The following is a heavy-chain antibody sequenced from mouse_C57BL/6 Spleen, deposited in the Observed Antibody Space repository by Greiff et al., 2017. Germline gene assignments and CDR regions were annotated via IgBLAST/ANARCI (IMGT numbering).Heavy chain of an antibody. J-gene: IGHJ2*01. CDR2: INPNYGTT. V-gene: IGHV1-39*01. CDR1: GYSFTDYN. CDR3: ARGDY. Sequence: VHVKQSGPELVKPGASVKLSCKASGYSFTDYNMNWVKQSTGKGLEWIGLINPNYGTTSYNQKFKGKANLTVDQASSTAYMQLNSLTAEDSAVYYCARGDYWGQGTTLTVSS.